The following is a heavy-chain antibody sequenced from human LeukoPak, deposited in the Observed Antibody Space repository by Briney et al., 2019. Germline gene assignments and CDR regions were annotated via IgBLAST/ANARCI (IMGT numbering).Heavy chain of an antibody. V-gene: IGHV1-69*04. J-gene: IGHJ4*02. Sequence: ASVKVSCKASGDTFSSYAITWVRQTPGQGLEWMGRIIPMFGIPNFAQEFQGRVTITADKSTSTAYMELSSLRSEDTGVYYCARFLNVTGYSTTSPGGLWGQGTLVTVSS. CDR3: ARFLNVTGYSTTSPGGL. CDR1: GDTFSSYA. D-gene: IGHD1-1*01. CDR2: IIPMFGIP.